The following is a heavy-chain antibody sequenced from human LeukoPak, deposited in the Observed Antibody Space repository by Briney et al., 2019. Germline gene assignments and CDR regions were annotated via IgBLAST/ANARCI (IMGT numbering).Heavy chain of an antibody. Sequence: ASVKVSCKASDYTFTRYGISWVRQAPGQGLEWMGWINTNTGNPTYAQGFTGRFVFSLDTSVSTAYLQISSLKTEDTAVYYCARDVVPAVMSGLGYGMDVWGQGTTVTVSS. D-gene: IGHD2-2*01. V-gene: IGHV7-4-1*02. CDR2: INTNTGNP. CDR1: DYTFTRYG. CDR3: ARDVVPAVMSGLGYGMDV. J-gene: IGHJ6*02.